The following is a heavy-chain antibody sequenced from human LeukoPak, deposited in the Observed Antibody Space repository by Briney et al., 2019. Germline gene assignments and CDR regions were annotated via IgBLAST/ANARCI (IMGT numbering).Heavy chain of an antibody. CDR2: IYYSGST. D-gene: IGHD5-12*01. V-gene: IGHV4-59*01. Sequence: PSETLSLTCAVYGGSFSDYSWSWIRQPPGKGLEWIGYIYYSGSTNYNPSLKSRVTISVDTSKNQFSLKLSSVTAADTAVYYCARAATGWLRLTYYYYMDVWGKGTTVTVSS. J-gene: IGHJ6*03. CDR3: ARAATGWLRLTYYYYMDV. CDR1: GGSFSDYS.